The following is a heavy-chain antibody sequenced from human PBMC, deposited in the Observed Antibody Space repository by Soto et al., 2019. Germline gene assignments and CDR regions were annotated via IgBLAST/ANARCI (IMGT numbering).Heavy chain of an antibody. CDR1: GGSISSYY. CDR3: ARGHDFWSGYRYWYFDL. J-gene: IGHJ2*01. CDR2: IYTSGST. D-gene: IGHD3-3*01. V-gene: IGHV4-4*07. Sequence: SETLSLTCTVSGGSISSYYWSWVRQPAGKGLEWIGRIYTSGSTNYNPSLKSRVTMSVDTSKNQFSLKLSSVTAADTAVYYCARGHDFWSGYRYWYFDLWGRGTLVTVSS.